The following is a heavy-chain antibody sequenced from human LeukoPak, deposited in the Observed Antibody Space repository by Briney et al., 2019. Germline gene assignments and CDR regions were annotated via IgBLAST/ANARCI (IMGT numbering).Heavy chain of an antibody. D-gene: IGHD1-26*01. CDR1: GYTFTGYY. V-gene: IGHV1-2*02. CDR3: ARDLAGASTLRYSYYMDV. Sequence: ASVKVSCKASGYTFTGYYMHWVRQAPGQGLEWMGWINPNSGGTNYAQKFQGRITMTRDTSISTAYMELSRLRSDDTAVYFCARDLAGASTLRYSYYMDVWGKGTTVAVSS. CDR2: INPNSGGT. J-gene: IGHJ6*03.